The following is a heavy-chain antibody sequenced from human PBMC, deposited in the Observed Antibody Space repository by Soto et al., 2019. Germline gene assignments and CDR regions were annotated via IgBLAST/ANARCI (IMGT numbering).Heavy chain of an antibody. D-gene: IGHD3-3*01. CDR1: GFTVSSNY. CDR3: ARETADFWSGYATPTYYMDV. CDR2: IYSGGST. J-gene: IGHJ6*03. Sequence: GGSLRLSCAASGFTVSSNYMSWVRQAPGKGLEWVSVIYSGGSTYYADSVKGRFTISRDNSKNTLYLQMNSLGAEETAVYYCARETADFWSGYATPTYYMDVWGKGTTVTVS. V-gene: IGHV3-66*01.